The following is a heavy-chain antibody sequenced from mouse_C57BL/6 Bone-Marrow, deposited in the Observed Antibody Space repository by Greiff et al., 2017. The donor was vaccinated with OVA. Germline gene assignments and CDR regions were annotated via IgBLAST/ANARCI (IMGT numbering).Heavy chain of an antibody. CDR3: ARFGSSPFAY. CDR1: GYSFTGYY. Sequence: EVMLVESGPELVKPGASVKISCKASGYSFTGYYMNWVKQSPEKSLEWIGEINPSTGGTTYNQKFKAKATLTVDKSSSTAYMQLKSLTSEDSAVYYCARFGSSPFAYWGQGTLVTVSA. CDR2: INPSTGGT. D-gene: IGHD1-1*01. J-gene: IGHJ3*01. V-gene: IGHV1-42*01.